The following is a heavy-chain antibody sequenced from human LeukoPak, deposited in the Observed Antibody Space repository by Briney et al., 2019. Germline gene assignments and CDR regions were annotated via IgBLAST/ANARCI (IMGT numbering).Heavy chain of an antibody. CDR2: ISGSGGST. CDR1: GFTFSSYA. CDR3: AKDQGLGSSWSFDY. V-gene: IGHV3-23*01. J-gene: IGHJ4*02. D-gene: IGHD6-13*01. Sequence: GGSLRLSCAASGFTFSSYAMSWVRQAPGNGLEWVSAISGSGGSTYYADSVKGRFTISRDNSKNTLYLQMNSLRAEDTAVYYCAKDQGLGSSWSFDYWGQGTLVTVSS.